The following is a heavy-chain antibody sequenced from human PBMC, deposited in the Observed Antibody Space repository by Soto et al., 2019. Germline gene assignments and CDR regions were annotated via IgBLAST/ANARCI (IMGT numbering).Heavy chain of an antibody. D-gene: IGHD4-17*01. J-gene: IGHJ4*02. CDR1: GFSLSTSGVG. V-gene: IGHV2-5*02. CDR2: IYWDDDK. CDR3: ARHMTTEGYFDY. Sequence: QITLKESGPTLVKPTQTLTLTCTFSGFSLSTSGVGVGWIRQPPGKALEWLALIYWDDDKRYSPSLKSRLTITEDTSKNQVVLTMTNMDPVDTATYYCARHMTTEGYFDYWGQGTLVTVSS.